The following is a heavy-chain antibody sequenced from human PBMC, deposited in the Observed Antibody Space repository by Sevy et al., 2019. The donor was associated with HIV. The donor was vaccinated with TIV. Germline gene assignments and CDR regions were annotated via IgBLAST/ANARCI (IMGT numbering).Heavy chain of an antibody. V-gene: IGHV3-21*01. Sequence: GGSLRLSCAASTFTFSSYSMNWVRQAPGKGLEWVSSISSGHSYIYYADSVRGRFTVSRDNAKDSLYLQMTSLRAEDTAVYYCARDRAMMTFGVGEAFDIWGQGTMVTVSS. CDR2: ISSGHSYI. CDR1: TFTFSSYS. D-gene: IGHD3-16*01. CDR3: ARDRAMMTFGVGEAFDI. J-gene: IGHJ3*02.